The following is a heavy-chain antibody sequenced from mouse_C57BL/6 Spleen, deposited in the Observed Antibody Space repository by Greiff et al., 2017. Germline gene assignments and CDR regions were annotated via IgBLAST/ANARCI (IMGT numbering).Heavy chain of an antibody. CDR3: AKRGYYWYMDV. CDR2: ISSGSSTI. Sequence: EVMLVESGGGLVKPGRSLKLSCAASGFTFSDYGMHWVRQAPAKGLEWVAYISSGSSTIYYAAPVKGRFTISKDNAKSTVYLKRTSLRSEDTAMYYCAKRGYYWYMDVWGTGTSVTVSA. D-gene: IGHD2-2*01. CDR1: GFTFSDYG. V-gene: IGHV5-17*01. J-gene: IGHJ1*03.